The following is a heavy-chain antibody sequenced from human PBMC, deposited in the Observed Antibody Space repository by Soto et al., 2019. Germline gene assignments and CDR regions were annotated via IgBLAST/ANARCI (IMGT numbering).Heavy chain of an antibody. J-gene: IGHJ4*02. CDR2: IIPIFGTA. CDR1: GGTFSSYA. D-gene: IGHD2-2*01. Sequence: SVKVSCKASGGTFSSYAISWVRQAPGQGLEWMGGIIPIFGTANYAQKFQGRVTITADESTSTAYMELSSLRSEDTAVYYCARDGTYCSSTSCYPYYFDYWGQGTLVTVSS. CDR3: ARDGTYCSSTSCYPYYFDY. V-gene: IGHV1-69*13.